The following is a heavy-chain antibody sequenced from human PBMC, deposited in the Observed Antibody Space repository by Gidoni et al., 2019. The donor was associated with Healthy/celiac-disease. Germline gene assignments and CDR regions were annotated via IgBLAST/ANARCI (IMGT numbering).Heavy chain of an antibody. J-gene: IGHJ4*02. D-gene: IGHD3-22*01. CDR2: IYPGDSDT. V-gene: IGHV5-51*01. CDR3: ARGHQYSSGYYPPQDY. Sequence: EVQLVQSGAEVKKPGESLKISCKGSGYSFTSYGIGWVRQMPGKGLEWMGIIYPGDSDTRYSPSFQGQVTISADKSISTAYLQWSSLKASDTAMYYCARGHQYSSGYYPPQDYWGQGTLVTVSS. CDR1: GYSFTSYG.